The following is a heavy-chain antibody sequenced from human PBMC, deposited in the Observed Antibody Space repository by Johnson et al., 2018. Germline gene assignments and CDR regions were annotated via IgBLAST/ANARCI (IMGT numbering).Heavy chain of an antibody. CDR1: GFTLSNYG. Sequence: QVQLVQSGGGVVQXGRSXRLXCVASGFTLSNYGMHWVRQAPGKGLEWVAVISYDGSNKYYADSVTGRLTLSRDIYKYTLYLEMNSLGGEDTAMFYCAKANSGSSYYYCLDVWGQGTTVTVSS. D-gene: IGHD1-26*01. V-gene: IGHV3-30*18. CDR3: AKANSGSSYYYCLDV. J-gene: IGHJ6*02. CDR2: ISYDGSNK.